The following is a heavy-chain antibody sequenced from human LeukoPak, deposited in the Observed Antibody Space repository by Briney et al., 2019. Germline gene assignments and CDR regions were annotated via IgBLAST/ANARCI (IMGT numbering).Heavy chain of an antibody. CDR1: GYTFTGYY. CDR2: INPKNGGT. J-gene: IGHJ4*02. CDR3: ARDPAQTYYYDP. V-gene: IGHV1-2*02. D-gene: IGHD3-22*01. Sequence: ASVKVSCKASGYTFTGYYLHWVRQAPGQGLEWMGWINPKNGGTKYAQKFQGGVTMTRDTSISTAYMELSRLTSDDTAVYSCARDPAQTYYYDPWGQGTLVTVSS.